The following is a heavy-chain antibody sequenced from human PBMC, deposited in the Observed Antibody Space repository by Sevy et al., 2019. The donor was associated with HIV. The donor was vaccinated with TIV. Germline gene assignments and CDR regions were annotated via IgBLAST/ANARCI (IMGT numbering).Heavy chain of an antibody. J-gene: IGHJ6*02. D-gene: IGHD6-6*01. CDR1: GFTFSGYA. V-gene: IGHV3-23*01. CDR2: ISGSGGST. CDR3: AKDPPLYSSSSRSYGMDV. Sequence: GGSLRLSCAASGFTFSGYAMSWVRQAPGKGLEWVSAISGSGGSTYYADSVKGRFTISRDNSKNTSSLQMNGMRAEDTAVYYCAKDPPLYSSSSRSYGMDVWGQGTTVTVSS.